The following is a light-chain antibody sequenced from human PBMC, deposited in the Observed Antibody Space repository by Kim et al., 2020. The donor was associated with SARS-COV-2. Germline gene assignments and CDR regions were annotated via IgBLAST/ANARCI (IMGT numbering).Light chain of an antibody. CDR1: PTNLAHTY. CDR3: GTWDTSLRVVL. Sequence: QEAPISCPGTPTNLAHTYVPWYQTLPGAAPNLLIYDNHTRPSGIPDPFSGSKSGTSATLGITGLHTGDEADYYCGTWDTSLRVVLYGGGTQLTVL. CDR2: DNH. J-gene: IGLJ2*01. V-gene: IGLV1-51*01.